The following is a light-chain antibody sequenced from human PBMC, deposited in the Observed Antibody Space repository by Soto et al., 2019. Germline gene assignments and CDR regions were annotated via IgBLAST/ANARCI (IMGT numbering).Light chain of an antibody. Sequence: QSALAQRPSASGSPGQSVTISCTGTSSDVGGYNYVSWYQQHPGKAPKLMIYEVSKRPSGVPDRFSGSKSGNTAALTVSGLQAEDEADYYCSSYAGSNSVVFGGGTQLTVL. CDR2: EVS. J-gene: IGLJ2*01. V-gene: IGLV2-8*01. CDR1: SSDVGGYNY. CDR3: SSYAGSNSVV.